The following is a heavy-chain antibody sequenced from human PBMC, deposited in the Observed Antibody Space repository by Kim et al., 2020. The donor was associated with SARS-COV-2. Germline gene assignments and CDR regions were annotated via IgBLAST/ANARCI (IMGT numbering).Heavy chain of an antibody. J-gene: IGHJ6*02. CDR1: GFTFGDYA. CDR2: ISWNGGNT. Sequence: GGSLRLSCAVSGFTFGDYAMHWVRQAPGKGLEWVSVISWNGGNTAYAYSVKGRFTISRDNAKNSLYLQMNSLRAEDTALYYCAKVESGASYAYGMDVWGQGTPVTVSS. CDR3: AKVESGASYAYGMDV. V-gene: IGHV3-9*01. D-gene: IGHD2-15*01.